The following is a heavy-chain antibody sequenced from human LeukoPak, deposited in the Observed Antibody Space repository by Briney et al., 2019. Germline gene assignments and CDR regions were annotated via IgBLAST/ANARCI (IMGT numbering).Heavy chain of an antibody. Sequence: GGSLRLSCAASGFTFSSYEMNWVRQAPGKGLEWVSYISSSGSTIYYADSVKGRFTISRDNAKNSLYLQMNSLRAEDTAVYYCARSSPYYYGSGITGAFDYWGQGTLVTVSS. D-gene: IGHD3-10*01. CDR2: ISSSGSTI. CDR3: ARSSPYYYGSGITGAFDY. J-gene: IGHJ4*02. CDR1: GFTFSSYE. V-gene: IGHV3-48*03.